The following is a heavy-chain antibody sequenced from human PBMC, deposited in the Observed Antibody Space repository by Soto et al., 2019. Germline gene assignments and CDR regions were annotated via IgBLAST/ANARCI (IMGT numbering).Heavy chain of an antibody. Sequence: GGSLRLSCAASGFTFSSYAMHWVRQAPGKGLEWVAVISYDGSNKYSADSVKGRFTISRDNSKNTLYLQMNSLRAEDTAVYYCARDRRYYYDNSGPLDYWGQGTLVTVSS. CDR1: GFTFSSYA. J-gene: IGHJ4*02. V-gene: IGHV3-30-3*01. CDR3: ARDRRYYYDNSGPLDY. D-gene: IGHD3-22*01. CDR2: ISYDGSNK.